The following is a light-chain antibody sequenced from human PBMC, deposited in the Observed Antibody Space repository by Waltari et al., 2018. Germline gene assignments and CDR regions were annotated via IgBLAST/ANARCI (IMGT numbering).Light chain of an antibody. J-gene: IGKJ1*01. CDR3: QQYNTWPRT. V-gene: IGKV3-15*01. CDR2: GAS. CDR1: QSVSSY. Sequence: DIVMRQSPDTLSVSPGERATLSCRASQSVSSYLAWYQQKPGQAPRRLSYGASTRATGIPARCSGGASGTEFTLAISRLQSEDFAVYYCQQYNTWPRTFGQEAKVEI.